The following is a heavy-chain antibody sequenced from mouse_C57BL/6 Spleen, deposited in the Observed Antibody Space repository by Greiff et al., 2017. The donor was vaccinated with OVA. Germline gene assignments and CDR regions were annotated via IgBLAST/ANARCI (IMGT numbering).Heavy chain of an antibody. J-gene: IGHJ4*01. D-gene: IGHD1-1*01. Sequence: QQSCKASGYTFTSYWMHWVKQRPGRGLEWIGRIDPNSGGTKYNEKFKSKATLTVDKPSSTAYMQLSSLTSEDSAVYYCARGIYYYGSSYENYAMDYWGQGTSVTVSS. V-gene: IGHV1-72*01. CDR3: ARGIYYYGSSYENYAMDY. CDR2: IDPNSGGT. CDR1: GYTFTSYW.